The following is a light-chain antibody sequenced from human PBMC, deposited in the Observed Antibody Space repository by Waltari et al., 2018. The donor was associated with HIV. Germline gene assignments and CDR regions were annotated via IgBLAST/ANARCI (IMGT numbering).Light chain of an antibody. V-gene: IGKV1-39*01. CDR2: AAS. CDR1: QSISSF. J-gene: IGKJ4*01. CDR3: QQSFSSPFT. Sequence: DIQVTQSPSSLSASVGHRVTITCRASQSISSFLNWYQQKPGKAPKLLIYAASSLQSGVPSRFTGSGSGTDFTLTISSLQPEDFATYYCQQSFSSPFTFGGGTKVEIK.